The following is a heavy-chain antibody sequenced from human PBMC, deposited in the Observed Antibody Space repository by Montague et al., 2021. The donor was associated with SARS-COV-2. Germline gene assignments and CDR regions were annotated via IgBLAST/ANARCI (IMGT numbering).Heavy chain of an antibody. J-gene: IGHJ3*02. CDR3: ARQENSSGWFKPDAFDI. V-gene: IGHV4-39*01. D-gene: IGHD6-19*01. CDR2: IYYSGST. CDR1: GGSISSSSYH. Sequence: SETLSLTCTVSGGSISSSSYHWGWLRQPPGKGLEWIGSIYYSGSTYYNPSLKSRVTISVDTSKNQFSLKLSSVTAADTAVYYCARQENSSGWFKPDAFDIWGQGTMVTVSS.